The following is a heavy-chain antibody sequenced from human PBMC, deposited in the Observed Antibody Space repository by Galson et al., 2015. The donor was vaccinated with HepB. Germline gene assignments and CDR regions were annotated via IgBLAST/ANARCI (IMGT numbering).Heavy chain of an antibody. CDR1: GFTFSIYW. V-gene: IGHV3-7*03. CDR3: AKDIGRRITMVRGVIIPDYFDY. J-gene: IGHJ4*02. Sequence: SLRLSCAASGFTFSIYWMSWVRQAPGKGLEWVANIKQDGSEKYYVDSVKGRFTISRDNAKNSLYLQMNSLGAEDTAVYYCAKDIGRRITMVRGVIIPDYFDYWGQGTLVIVSS. D-gene: IGHD3-10*01. CDR2: IKQDGSEK.